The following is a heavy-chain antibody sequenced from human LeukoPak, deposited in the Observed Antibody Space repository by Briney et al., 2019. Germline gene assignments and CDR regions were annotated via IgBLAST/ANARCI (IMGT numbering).Heavy chain of an antibody. CDR2: IYYSGST. D-gene: IGHD3-3*01. CDR1: GGSISSHY. V-gene: IGHV4-59*11. Sequence: SETLSLTCTVSGGSISSHYWSWIRQPPGKGLEWIGYIYYSGSTNYNPSLKSRVTISVDTSKNQFSLKLSSVTAADTAVYYCARVSTTMNYDFWSGYLNWFDPWGQGTLVTVSS. CDR3: ARVSTTMNYDFWSGYLNWFDP. J-gene: IGHJ5*02.